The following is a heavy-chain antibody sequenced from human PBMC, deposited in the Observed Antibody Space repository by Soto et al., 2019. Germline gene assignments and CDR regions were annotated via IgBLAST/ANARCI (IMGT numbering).Heavy chain of an antibody. CDR2: IWYDGSNK. Sequence: QVQLVESGGGVVQPGRSLRLSCAASGFTFSSYGMHWVRQAPGKGLEWVAVIWYDGSNKYYADSVKGRFTISRDNSKNTLYLEMNSLRAEDTAVYYCAIDLGYFDYWGQGTLVTVSS. J-gene: IGHJ4*02. V-gene: IGHV3-33*01. CDR1: GFTFSSYG. CDR3: AIDLGYFDY.